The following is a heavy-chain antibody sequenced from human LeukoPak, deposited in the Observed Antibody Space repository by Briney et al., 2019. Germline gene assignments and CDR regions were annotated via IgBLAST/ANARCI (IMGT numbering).Heavy chain of an antibody. CDR2: ISSSGSTI. Sequence: GGSLRLSCAASGFTFSSYEMNWVRQAPGKGLEWVSYISSSGSTIYYADSVKGRFTISRDNAKNSLYLQMNSLRAEDTAVYYCARIRPGSSSSQFDYWGQGTLVTVSS. D-gene: IGHD6-6*01. CDR3: ARIRPGSSSSQFDY. CDR1: GFTFSSYE. V-gene: IGHV3-48*03. J-gene: IGHJ4*02.